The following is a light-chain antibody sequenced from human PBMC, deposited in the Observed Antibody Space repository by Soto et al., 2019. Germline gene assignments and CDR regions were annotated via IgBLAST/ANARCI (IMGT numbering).Light chain of an antibody. V-gene: IGKV3-11*01. CDR3: QHRTNWPLA. J-gene: IGKJ4*01. CDR2: AAS. Sequence: EIVLTQSPATLSLSPGERATLSCRASQSVSDYLAWYQHKPGQAPRLLIYAASNRATGIPASFSGSGSGTYFTLTINSREPEDSAVYYCQHRTNWPLAFGGGTKVEI. CDR1: QSVSDY.